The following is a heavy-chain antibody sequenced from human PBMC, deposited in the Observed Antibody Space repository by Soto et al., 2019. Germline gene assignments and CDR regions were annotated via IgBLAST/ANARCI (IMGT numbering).Heavy chain of an antibody. Sequence: QVQLQESGPGLVKPSETLSLTCTVSGGSITTNYWSWIRQSPGKGLEWIGCTYNNGSTSYDPSLRSRVTISSDTSKNQVFLKVSAVTAADTAVYFCARDGSGRAIEYWGQGILVTVSS. CDR2: TYNNGST. CDR1: GGSITTNY. J-gene: IGHJ4*02. CDR3: ARDGSGRAIEY. V-gene: IGHV4-59*01. D-gene: IGHD6-19*01.